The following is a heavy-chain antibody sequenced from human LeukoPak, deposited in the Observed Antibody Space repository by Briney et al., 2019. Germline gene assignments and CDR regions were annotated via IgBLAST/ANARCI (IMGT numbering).Heavy chain of an antibody. D-gene: IGHD6-19*01. Sequence: GASVKVSCKASGYTFIGYYIHWVPQAPGQGLEWMGWINPNSGGTNYAQKFQGRVTMTRDTSIPTAYMDLSRLRSDDTAVYYCARAHESSGLFDYWGQGTLVTVSS. CDR3: ARAHESSGLFDY. J-gene: IGHJ4*02. CDR1: GYTFIGYY. CDR2: INPNSGGT. V-gene: IGHV1-2*02.